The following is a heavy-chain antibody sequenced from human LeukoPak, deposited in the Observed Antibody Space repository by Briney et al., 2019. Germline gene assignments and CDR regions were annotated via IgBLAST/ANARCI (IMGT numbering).Heavy chain of an antibody. Sequence: SQTLSLTCAVSGGSISSGGYSWSWIRQPPGKGLEWIGYTYHSGSTYYNPSPKSRVTISVDRSKNQFSLKLSSVTAADTAVYYCARMNDYGDYVDYWGQGTLVTVSS. CDR2: TYHSGST. J-gene: IGHJ4*02. D-gene: IGHD4-17*01. CDR1: GGSISSGGYS. V-gene: IGHV4-30-2*01. CDR3: ARMNDYGDYVDY.